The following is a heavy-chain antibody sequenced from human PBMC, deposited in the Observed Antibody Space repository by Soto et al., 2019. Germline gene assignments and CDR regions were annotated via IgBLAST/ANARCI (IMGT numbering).Heavy chain of an antibody. CDR3: ARMWSSGWYQVGLYFDY. Sequence: ASVKVSCKASGYTFTSSGISWVRQAPGQGLEWMGWISAYNGNTNYAQKLQGRVTMTTDTSTSTAYMELRSLRSADTAVYYCARMWSSGWYQVGLYFDYWGQGTLVTVSS. V-gene: IGHV1-18*01. CDR1: GYTFTSSG. D-gene: IGHD6-19*01. CDR2: ISAYNGNT. J-gene: IGHJ4*02.